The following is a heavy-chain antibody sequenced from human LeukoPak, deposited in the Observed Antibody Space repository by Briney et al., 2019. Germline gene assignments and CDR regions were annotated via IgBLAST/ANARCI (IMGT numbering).Heavy chain of an antibody. CDR2: IYYSGST. D-gene: IGHD3-3*01. J-gene: IGHJ4*02. Sequence: SETLSLTCTVSGGSISSSSYYWGWIRQPPGKGLEWIGSIYYSGSTYYNPSLKSRVTISVDTSKNQFSLKLSSVTAADTAVYYCARAKTITIFGVVIIDYWGQGTLVTVSS. CDR3: ARAKTITIFGVVIIDY. V-gene: IGHV4-39*01. CDR1: GGSISSSSYY.